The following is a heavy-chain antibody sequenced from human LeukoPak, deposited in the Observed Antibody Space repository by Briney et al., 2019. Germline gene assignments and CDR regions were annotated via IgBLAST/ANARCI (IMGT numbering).Heavy chain of an antibody. CDR1: ALNFVDYD. V-gene: IGHV3-9*01. D-gene: IGHD3-22*01. J-gene: IGHJ3*02. CDR2: ISWNSGSI. CDR3: ANAQFEDYDSSGYSNDAFDI. Sequence: PGGSLRISCAAAALNFVDYDMHWGRRATGGGVVGVLGISWNSGSIGYADSVKGRFTISRDNAKNSLYLQMNSLRAEDTALYYCANAQFEDYDSSGYSNDAFDIWGQGTIVTVSS.